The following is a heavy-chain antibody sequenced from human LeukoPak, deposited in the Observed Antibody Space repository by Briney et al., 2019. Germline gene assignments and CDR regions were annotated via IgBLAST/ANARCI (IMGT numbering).Heavy chain of an antibody. D-gene: IGHD3-16*01. V-gene: IGHV3-30*04. Sequence: RGSLRLSCAASGFTFSSYAMHWVRQAPGKGLEWVAVIPYDGSNKYYADSVKGRFTISRDNSKNTLYLQMNSLRAEDTAVYYCARDIGDLTFDYWGQGTLVTVSS. J-gene: IGHJ4*02. CDR2: IPYDGSNK. CDR3: ARDIGDLTFDY. CDR1: GFTFSSYA.